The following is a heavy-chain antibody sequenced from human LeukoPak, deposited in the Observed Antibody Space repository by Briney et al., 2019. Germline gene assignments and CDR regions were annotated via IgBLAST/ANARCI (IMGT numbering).Heavy chain of an antibody. Sequence: PETLSLTCTVSGGSISSYYWSWIRQPPGKGREWIGYIYHSGSANYNPSLKSRVTISVDTSKNQFSLNLSSVTAADTAVYYCARHLGEAYFDYWGQGTLVNVSS. J-gene: IGHJ4*02. V-gene: IGHV4-59*08. D-gene: IGHD3-16*01. CDR1: GGSISSYY. CDR2: IYHSGSA. CDR3: ARHLGEAYFDY.